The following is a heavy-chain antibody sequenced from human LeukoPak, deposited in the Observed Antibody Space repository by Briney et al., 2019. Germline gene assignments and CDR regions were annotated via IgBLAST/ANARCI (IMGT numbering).Heavy chain of an antibody. CDR2: IWYDGSNK. J-gene: IGHJ4*02. CDR1: GFTFSSYG. Sequence: GGSLRLSCVASGFTFSSYGMHWVRQAPGKGLEWVAVIWYDGSNKYYADSVKGRFTISRDNSKNTLYLQMNSLRAEDTAVYYCAKDQGYSSSWLVFDYWGQGTLVTVSS. V-gene: IGHV3-30*02. CDR3: AKDQGYSSSWLVFDY. D-gene: IGHD6-13*01.